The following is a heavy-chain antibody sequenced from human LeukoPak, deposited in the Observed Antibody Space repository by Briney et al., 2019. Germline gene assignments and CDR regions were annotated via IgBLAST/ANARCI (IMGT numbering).Heavy chain of an antibody. CDR2: VYTSGST. Sequence: SETLSLTCSVSGGSISGYYWTWLRQPAGKGLEWIGRVYTSGSTHYNPSLKTRLTMSVDTSKNQFSLKLSSVTAADTAVYYCARYEGPWGQGTLVTVSS. D-gene: IGHD3-3*01. CDR1: GGSISGYY. V-gene: IGHV4-4*07. CDR3: ARYEGP. J-gene: IGHJ5*02.